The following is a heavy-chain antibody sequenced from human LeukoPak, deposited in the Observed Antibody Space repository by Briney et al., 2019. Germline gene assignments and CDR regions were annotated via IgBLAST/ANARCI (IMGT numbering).Heavy chain of an antibody. CDR1: GGTFSSYA. Sequence: GASVKVSCKASGGTFSSYAISWVRQAPGQGLEWMGGIIPIFGTANYAQKFQGRVTITADESTSTAYMELSSLRSEDTAVYYCARAPMLYYDSSGYYAPRYFDYWGQGTLVTVSS. J-gene: IGHJ4*02. V-gene: IGHV1-69*13. CDR3: ARAPMLYYDSSGYYAPRYFDY. CDR2: IIPIFGTA. D-gene: IGHD3-22*01.